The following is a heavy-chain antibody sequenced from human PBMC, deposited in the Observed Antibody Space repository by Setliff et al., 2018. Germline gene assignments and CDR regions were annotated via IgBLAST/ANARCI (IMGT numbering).Heavy chain of an antibody. D-gene: IGHD6-19*01. Sequence: GASVKVSCKASGYTFTNYGVSWVRQAPGQGLEWMGWISGYNGKTNYAQKVQGRVTMTIDTSATTVYMELKSLRSDDTAVYYCVRSSAPQVVLAADFDFWGQGTPVTVSS. CDR3: VRSSAPQVVLAADFDF. J-gene: IGHJ4*02. CDR2: ISGYNGKT. CDR1: GYTFTNYG. V-gene: IGHV1-18*01.